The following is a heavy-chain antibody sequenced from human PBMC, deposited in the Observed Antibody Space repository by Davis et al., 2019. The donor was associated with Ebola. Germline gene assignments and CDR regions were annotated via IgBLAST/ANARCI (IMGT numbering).Heavy chain of an antibody. D-gene: IGHD2-15*01. CDR1: GFTFSSYW. CDR2: INTDGRRT. J-gene: IGHJ4*02. Sequence: PGGSLRLSCAASGFTFSSYWIHWVRQAPGQGLVRVSRINTDGRRTRDADSVKGRFTISRDNAKNTLYLQMNSLRAEDTAVYYCARVLSYCSGGSCPGGSDHWGQGTLVTVSS. CDR3: ARVLSYCSGGSCPGGSDH. V-gene: IGHV3-74*01.